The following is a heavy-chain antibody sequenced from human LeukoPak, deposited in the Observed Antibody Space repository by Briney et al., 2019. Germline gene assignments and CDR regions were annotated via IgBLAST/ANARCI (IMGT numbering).Heavy chain of an antibody. V-gene: IGHV5-51*01. Sequence: GESLKTSCKSSGYSFTSHWIVCGRPTPGKGLEWMGINYPGDSDTRYSPSFQGQVTISADKSISTAYLQWSSLKASDTAMYYCARRGSGCVAFDYWGQGTLVTVSS. D-gene: IGHD6-19*01. CDR1: GYSFTSHW. CDR2: NYPGDSDT. CDR3: ARRGSGCVAFDY. J-gene: IGHJ4*02.